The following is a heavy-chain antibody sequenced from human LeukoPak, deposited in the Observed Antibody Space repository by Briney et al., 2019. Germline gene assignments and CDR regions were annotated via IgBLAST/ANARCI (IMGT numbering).Heavy chain of an antibody. Sequence: SETLSLTCTVSGYSISSGYYWGWIRQPPGKGLEFIGSIYYSGSTYYNPSLKSRVTISVDTSKNQFSLKLSSVTAADTAVYYCARDGRGLGFYYYYMDVWGKGTTVTVSS. V-gene: IGHV4-38-2*02. CDR3: ARDGRGLGFYYYYMDV. CDR2: IYYSGST. J-gene: IGHJ6*03. CDR1: GYSISSGYY.